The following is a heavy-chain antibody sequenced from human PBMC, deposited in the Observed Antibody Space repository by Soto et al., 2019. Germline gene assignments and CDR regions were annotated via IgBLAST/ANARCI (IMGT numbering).Heavy chain of an antibody. CDR2: INPNSGGT. Sequence: QGLEWMGWINPNSGGTNYAQKFQGRVTMTRDTSISTAYMELSRLRSDDTAVYYCAREGRMVYASSVFEILGQGTLVPVSS. J-gene: IGHJ3*02. CDR3: AREGRMVYASSVFEI. D-gene: IGHD2-8*01. V-gene: IGHV1-2*02.